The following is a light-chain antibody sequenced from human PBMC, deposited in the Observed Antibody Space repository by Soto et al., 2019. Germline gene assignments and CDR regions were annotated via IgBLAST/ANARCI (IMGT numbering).Light chain of an antibody. CDR3: QQSFTTASIT. J-gene: IGKJ5*01. CDR1: QSISRN. V-gene: IGKV1-39*01. CDR2: AAS. Sequence: DIQMTQYPSSLSASVGDRVTITCRASQSISRNLNWYQHKPGKAPKLLIYAASNLQNGVPSRFRGGGSGTEFTLSINSLQPEDFGTYYCQQSFTTASITFGQGKRLEIK.